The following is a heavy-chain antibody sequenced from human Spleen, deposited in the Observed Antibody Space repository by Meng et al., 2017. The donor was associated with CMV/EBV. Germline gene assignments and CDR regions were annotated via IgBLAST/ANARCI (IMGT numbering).Heavy chain of an antibody. V-gene: IGHV3-30*02. D-gene: IGHD1-1*01. CDR1: GFTFSSYG. CDR2: IRYDGSNR. Sequence: CVGSGFTFSSYGMHWVRQTPGKGLEWVAFIRYDGSNRKYVDSVKGRFAISRDNSKDTLYLQMNSLRPEDTAMYFCAKDNAGSIWYFDLWGRGILVTVSS. CDR3: AKDNAGSIWYFDL. J-gene: IGHJ2*01.